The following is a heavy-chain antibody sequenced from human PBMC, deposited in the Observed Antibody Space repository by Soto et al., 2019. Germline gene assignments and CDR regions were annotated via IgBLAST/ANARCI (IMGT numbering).Heavy chain of an antibody. CDR2: IKSEADGGTT. Sequence: EVQLVESGGGLVKPGGSLRLSCAASGFTFSIAWVNWVRQAPGKGLEWVGRIKSEADGGTTDYATPVEGRFAISRDDSKNTLYLQMNSLKAEVTAVYYCTTDKSYWGQGTLVTVSA. CDR3: TTDKSY. V-gene: IGHV3-15*07. CDR1: GFTFSIAW. J-gene: IGHJ4*02.